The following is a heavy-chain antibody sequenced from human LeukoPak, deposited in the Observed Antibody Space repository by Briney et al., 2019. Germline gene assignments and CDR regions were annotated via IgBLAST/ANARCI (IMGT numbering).Heavy chain of an antibody. CDR1: GFTFSSYA. CDR3: ARVPEPRGSWYWLGS. V-gene: IGHV3-30-3*01. Sequence: PGRSVRLSRAASGFTFSSYALHWVRQAPGKGLEWVAVISSDGSSKYYADSVKGRFTISRDNSRNTLYLQMNSLRVEDTAVYYCARVPEPRGSWYWLGSWGLGTLLTVSS. CDR2: ISSDGSSK. D-gene: IGHD6-13*01. J-gene: IGHJ5*01.